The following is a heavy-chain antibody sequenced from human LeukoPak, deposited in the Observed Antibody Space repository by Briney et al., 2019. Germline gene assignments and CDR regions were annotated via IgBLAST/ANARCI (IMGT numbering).Heavy chain of an antibody. CDR1: GGTFSSYA. CDR3: AREVRFLEWLPLDY. Sequence: ASVKVSCKASGGTFSSYAISWVRQAPGQGLEWMGRIIPILGIANYAQKFQGRVTITADKSTSTAYMELSSLRSEDTAVYYCAREVRFLEWLPLDYWGQGTLVTVSS. J-gene: IGHJ4*02. CDR2: IIPILGIA. V-gene: IGHV1-69*04. D-gene: IGHD3-3*01.